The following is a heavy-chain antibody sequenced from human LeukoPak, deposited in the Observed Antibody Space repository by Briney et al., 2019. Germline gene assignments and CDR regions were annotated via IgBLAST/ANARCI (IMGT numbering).Heavy chain of an antibody. CDR1: GGSISSGSYY. CDR3: ARRGIVGANYYFDY. Sequence: PSETLSLTCTVSGGSISSGSYYWGWIRQPPGKGLEWIGSIYYSGSTYYNPSLKSRVTISVDTSKNQFSLKLSSVTAADTAVYYGARRGIVGANYYFDYWGQGTLVTVSS. CDR2: IYYSGST. V-gene: IGHV4-39*01. D-gene: IGHD1-26*01. J-gene: IGHJ4*02.